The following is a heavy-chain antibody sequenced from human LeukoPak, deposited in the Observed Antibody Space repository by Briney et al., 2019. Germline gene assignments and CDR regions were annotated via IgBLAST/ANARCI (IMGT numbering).Heavy chain of an antibody. D-gene: IGHD2-15*01. V-gene: IGHV3-23*01. Sequence: PGGSLRLSCAASGFTFSSYAMSWVRQAPGKGLEWVSAISGSGGSTYYADSVKGRFTISRDNSKNTLYLQMNSLRAEETAVYYCARLVVAAGKFDYWGQGTLVTVSS. CDR1: GFTFSSYA. CDR3: ARLVVAAGKFDY. CDR2: ISGSGGST. J-gene: IGHJ4*02.